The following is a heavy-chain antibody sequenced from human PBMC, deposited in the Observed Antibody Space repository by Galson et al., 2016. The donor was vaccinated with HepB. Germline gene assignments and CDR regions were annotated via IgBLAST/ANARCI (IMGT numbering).Heavy chain of an antibody. J-gene: IGHJ4*02. D-gene: IGHD3-10*01. CDR3: ARDKGSFGDLLYEFDY. V-gene: IGHV3-64*02. CDR2: ISSKGDST. CDR1: GFSFSDYG. Sequence: SLRLSCAASGFSFSDYGMHWVRQAPGKRPEFVSAISSKGDSTYYAASVKGRFTISRDNSKNILYLEMGGLRTEDMAVDYCARDKGSFGDLLYEFDYWGQGTLVTVSS.